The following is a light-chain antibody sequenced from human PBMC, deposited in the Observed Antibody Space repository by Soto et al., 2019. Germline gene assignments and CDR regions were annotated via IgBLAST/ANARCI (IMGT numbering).Light chain of an antibody. Sequence: DIQMTQSPSSLSASVGDRVTITCRASQGISNYLAWYQQKPGKVPKLLIYAASTLKSGVPSGFSGSGSGTDFTLTISSLQPEDVATYYCQKYNSAPPFTFGPGTKVDIK. CDR1: QGISNY. CDR3: QKYNSAPPFT. CDR2: AAS. V-gene: IGKV1-27*01. J-gene: IGKJ3*01.